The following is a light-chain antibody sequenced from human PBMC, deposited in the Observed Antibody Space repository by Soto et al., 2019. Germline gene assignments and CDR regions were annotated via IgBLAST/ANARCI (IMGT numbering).Light chain of an antibody. CDR2: DAS. J-gene: IGKJ2*01. V-gene: IGKV3-11*01. CDR3: QQRRT. CDR1: PSVSSY. Sequence: EIVLTQSPATLSLSPGERATLSCRASPSVSSYLAWYQQKPGQAPRLLIYDASNRATGIPARFSGSGSGTDFTLTISSLEPEDFAVYYCQQRRTFGQGTKLEIK.